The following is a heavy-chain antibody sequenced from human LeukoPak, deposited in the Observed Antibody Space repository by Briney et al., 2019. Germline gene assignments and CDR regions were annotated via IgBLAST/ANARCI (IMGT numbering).Heavy chain of an antibody. V-gene: IGHV3-7*01. CDR2: IDQDGGTE. CDR3: ARHTLWRFDY. D-gene: IGHD1-1*01. CDR1: GFTFTNYW. Sequence: GGSLRLSCAAYGFTFTNYWLTWVRQAPGKGLEWVANIDQDGGTEYYVDSMKGRFTISRDNAKNLVYLQINSLRAEDTAVYFCARHTLWRFDYWGQGALVTVSS. J-gene: IGHJ4*02.